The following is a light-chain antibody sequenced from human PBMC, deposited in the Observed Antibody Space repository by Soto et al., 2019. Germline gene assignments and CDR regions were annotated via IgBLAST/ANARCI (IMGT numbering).Light chain of an antibody. CDR3: QQRSNWPLT. CDR1: QSVSSY. V-gene: IGKV3-11*01. Sequence: EIVLTQSPATLSLSPGERATLSCRASQSVSSYLAWYQQKPGQAPRLLIYDASNRATGIPARFSGSGSGTDFTPTISSLEPEDFAVYYCQQRSNWPLTSGPGTKVDIK. CDR2: DAS. J-gene: IGKJ3*01.